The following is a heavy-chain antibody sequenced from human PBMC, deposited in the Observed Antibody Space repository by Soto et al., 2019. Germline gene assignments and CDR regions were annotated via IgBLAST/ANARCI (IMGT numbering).Heavy chain of an antibody. CDR3: AKGLSWDILTGYPPYFDY. Sequence: EVQLVESGGGLVQPGRSLRLSCAASGFTFDDYAMHWVRQAPGKGLEWVSGISWNSGSIGYADSVKGRFTIFRDNAKNSLYLQMNSLRAEDTALYYCAKGLSWDILTGYPPYFDYWGQGTLVTVSS. V-gene: IGHV3-9*01. J-gene: IGHJ4*02. CDR1: GFTFDDYA. D-gene: IGHD3-9*01. CDR2: ISWNSGSI.